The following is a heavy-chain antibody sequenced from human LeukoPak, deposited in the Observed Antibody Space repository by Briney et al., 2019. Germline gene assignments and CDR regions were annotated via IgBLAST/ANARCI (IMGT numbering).Heavy chain of an antibody. Sequence: SETLSLTCTVSGSMYNYYWSWIRQPPGKGLEWIGYIHYNGITNYSPSLKSRVTMSLDTSKNQVSLKLNSVSAADTAVYYCARDQGRTYTAMVTAWGQGTLVTVSS. D-gene: IGHD5-18*01. V-gene: IGHV4-59*12. J-gene: IGHJ5*02. CDR1: GSMYNYY. CDR2: IHYNGIT. CDR3: ARDQGRTYTAMVTA.